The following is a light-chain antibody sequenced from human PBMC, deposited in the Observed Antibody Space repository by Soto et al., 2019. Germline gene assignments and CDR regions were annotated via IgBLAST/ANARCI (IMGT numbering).Light chain of an antibody. CDR3: QSYDTSLSVCV. CDR1: SSNIGAGYD. J-gene: IGLJ3*02. V-gene: IGLV1-40*01. CDR2: DNT. Sequence: QSVLTQPPSVSGAPGQRVTISCTGISSNIGAGYDVHWYQQLPGTAPKLLIYDNTNRPSGVPDRFSGSKSGASASLAITGLQAEDEADYYCQSYDTSLSVCVFGGGTKLTVL.